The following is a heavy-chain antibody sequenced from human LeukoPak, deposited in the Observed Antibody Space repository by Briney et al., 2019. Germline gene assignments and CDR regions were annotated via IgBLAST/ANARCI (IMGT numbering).Heavy chain of an antibody. CDR3: ARERPPQLVYGWFDP. J-gene: IGHJ5*02. CDR2: IYYSGST. CDR1: GGSISTYY. D-gene: IGHD6-13*01. V-gene: IGHV4-59*12. Sequence: PSETLSLTCSVSGGSISTYYWSWIRQPPGKGLEWIGYIYYSGSTNYNPSLKSRVTISVDTSKNQFSLKLSSVTAADTAVYYCARERPPQLVYGWFDPWGQGTLVTVSS.